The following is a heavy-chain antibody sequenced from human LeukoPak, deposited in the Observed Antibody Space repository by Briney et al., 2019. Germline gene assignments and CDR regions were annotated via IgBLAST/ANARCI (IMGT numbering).Heavy chain of an antibody. CDR1: EFPFSSYG. J-gene: IGHJ4*02. CDR2: IWHDGSYK. D-gene: IGHD6-19*01. Sequence: PGGSLRLSCAASEFPFSSYGMHWVRQAPGKGLEWVAVIWHDGSYKYYADSVKGRFTISRDNSKNTLYLQMNSLGAEDTAVYFCASGDYSSGWKLGYWGQGTLVTVSS. V-gene: IGHV3-33*03. CDR3: ASGDYSSGWKLGY.